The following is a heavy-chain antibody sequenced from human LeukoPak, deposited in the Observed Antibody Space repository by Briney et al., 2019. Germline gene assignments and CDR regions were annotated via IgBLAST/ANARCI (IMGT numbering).Heavy chain of an antibody. J-gene: IGHJ4*02. Sequence: ASVKVSCKASEYTFTGYYMHWVRQAPGQGLEWMGRINPNSGGTNYAQKFQGRVTMTRDTSISTAYMELSRLRSDDTAVYYCARGRIGTNPSGYLTWGQGTLVTVPS. CDR2: INPNSGGT. CDR3: ARGRIGTNPSGYLT. V-gene: IGHV1-2*06. D-gene: IGHD5-12*01. CDR1: EYTFTGYY.